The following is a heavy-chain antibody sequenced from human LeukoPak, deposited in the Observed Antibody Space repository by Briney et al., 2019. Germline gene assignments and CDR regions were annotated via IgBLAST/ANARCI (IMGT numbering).Heavy chain of an antibody. CDR3: ARGSSGAFDI. V-gene: IGHV3-66*01. J-gene: IGHJ3*02. D-gene: IGHD6-6*01. Sequence: GGSLRLSCAASGFTFSSYAMSWVRQAPGKGLEWVSVIYSGGNTYYADSVKGRFTISRDNSKNTLYLQINSLRTEDTAVYYCARGSSGAFDIWGQGTMVTVSS. CDR1: GFTFSSYA. CDR2: IYSGGNT.